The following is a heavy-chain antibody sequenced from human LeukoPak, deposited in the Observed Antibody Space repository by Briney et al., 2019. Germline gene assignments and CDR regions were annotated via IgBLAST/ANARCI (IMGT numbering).Heavy chain of an antibody. V-gene: IGHV1-46*01. J-gene: IGHJ5*02. CDR3: AREAITIFGVVGTQTTYGPHRFDP. CDR2: INPSGGTT. CDR1: AYTFTSYN. Sequence: GASVTLSFTASAYTFTSYNMHWGRHPPGQGLEWMGVINPSGGTTNYSQKFRGRVTITSDMSTSTVYMELSSLRSEDTAVYYCAREAITIFGVVGTQTTYGPHRFDPWGQGTLVTVSS. D-gene: IGHD3-3*01.